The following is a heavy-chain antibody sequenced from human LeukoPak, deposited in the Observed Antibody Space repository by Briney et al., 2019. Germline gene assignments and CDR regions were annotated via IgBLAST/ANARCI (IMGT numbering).Heavy chain of an antibody. J-gene: IGHJ4*02. CDR1: RYSFTSYW. V-gene: IGHV5-51*01. CDR3: ARRLYSYGWVGFSDY. CDR2: IYPGDSDT. Sequence: GESLKISCKGSRYSFTSYWIGWVRQMPGKGLEWMGIIYPGDSDTRYSPSFQGQVTISADKSISTAYLQWSSLKASDTAMYYCARRLYSYGWVGFSDYWGQGTLVTVSS. D-gene: IGHD5-18*01.